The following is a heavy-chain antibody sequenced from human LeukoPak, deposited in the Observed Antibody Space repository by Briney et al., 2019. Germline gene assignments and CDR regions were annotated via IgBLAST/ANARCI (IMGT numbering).Heavy chain of an antibody. D-gene: IGHD5-18*01. J-gene: IGHJ4*02. Sequence: SETLSLTCTVSGGSISSSSYYWGWIRQPPGKGLEWIGSIYYSGSTYYNPSLKSRVTISLDTSKNQFSLKVGSMTATDTAVYYCARAGGYGLIDYWGQGTMVTVSS. CDR3: ARAGGYGLIDY. CDR2: IYYSGST. CDR1: GGSISSSSYY. V-gene: IGHV4-39*07.